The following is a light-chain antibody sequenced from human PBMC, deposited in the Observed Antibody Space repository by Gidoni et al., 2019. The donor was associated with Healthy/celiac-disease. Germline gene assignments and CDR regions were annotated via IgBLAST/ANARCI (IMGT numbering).Light chain of an antibody. Sequence: IQLTQSPSFLSASVGDRVTVTCRASQGISSYLAWYQQKPGKAPKLLIYAASTLQSGVPSRFSGSGSGTEFTLTISSLQTEDFATYYCQQHNSYPNTFXXXTRLEIK. J-gene: IGKJ5*01. CDR1: QGISSY. V-gene: IGKV1-9*01. CDR2: AAS. CDR3: QQHNSYPNT.